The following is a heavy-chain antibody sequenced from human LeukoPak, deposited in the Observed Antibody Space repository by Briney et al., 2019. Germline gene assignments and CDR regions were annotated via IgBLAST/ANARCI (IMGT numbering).Heavy chain of an antibody. CDR3: ARPVVPAANAFDI. Sequence: GESLKISCKGSGYSFTSCWIGWVRQMPGKGLEWMGIIYPGDSDTRYSPSFQGQVTISADKSISTAYLQWSSLKASDTAMYYCARPVVPAANAFDIWGQGTMVTVSS. V-gene: IGHV5-51*01. D-gene: IGHD2-2*01. J-gene: IGHJ3*02. CDR1: GYSFTSCW. CDR2: IYPGDSDT.